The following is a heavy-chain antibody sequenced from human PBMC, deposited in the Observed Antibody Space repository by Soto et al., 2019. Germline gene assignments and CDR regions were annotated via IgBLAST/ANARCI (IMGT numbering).Heavy chain of an antibody. CDR3: ASLGVGDWANYYYYYGMDV. CDR1: GFTFSVYA. CDR2: VTANGGST. J-gene: IGHJ6*02. V-gene: IGHV3-23*01. Sequence: EVQLLESGGDFVQPGGSLRLSCAATGFTFSVYAMTWVRQAPGKGREWVSAVTANGGSTYSADSVKGRFTISRDNSKNTLFLQMNSLRAEDTAVYYCASLGVGDWANYYYYYGMDVWGQGTTVTVSS. D-gene: IGHD2-21*02.